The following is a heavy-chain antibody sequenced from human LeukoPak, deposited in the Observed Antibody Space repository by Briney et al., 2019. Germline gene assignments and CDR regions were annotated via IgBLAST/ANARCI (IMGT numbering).Heavy chain of an antibody. V-gene: IGHV3-21*01. CDR3: ARGSAAAAAGLTNFDY. J-gene: IGHJ4*02. D-gene: IGHD6-13*01. CDR2: ISSSTYI. CDR1: GFTFSSYS. Sequence: GGSLRLSCAASGFTFSSYSMNWVRQAPGKGLEWVSSISSSTYIYYADSVKGRFTISRDNAKNSLYLQMNSLRAGDTAMYYCARGSAAAAAGLTNFDYWGQGTLVTVSS.